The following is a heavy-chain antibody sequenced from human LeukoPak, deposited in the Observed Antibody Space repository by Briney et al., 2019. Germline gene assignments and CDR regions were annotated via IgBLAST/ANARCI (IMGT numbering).Heavy chain of an antibody. CDR1: GFTFSNYE. J-gene: IGHJ4*02. CDR3: ARNDPGDY. Sequence: SGGSLRLSCAASGFTFSNYEMNWVRQAPGKGLEWVSYINGPGTTIYYADSVKGRFTISRDDAKNSLCLQMNSLRAEDTAVYYCARNDPGDYWGQGALVTVSS. V-gene: IGHV3-48*03. CDR2: INGPGTTI. D-gene: IGHD3-16*01.